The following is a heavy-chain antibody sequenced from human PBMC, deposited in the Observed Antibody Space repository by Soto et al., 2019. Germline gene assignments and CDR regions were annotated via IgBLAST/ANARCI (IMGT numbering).Heavy chain of an antibody. J-gene: IGHJ6*03. V-gene: IGHV3-9*01. Sequence: EVQLVESGGGLVQPGRSLRLSCAASGFTFDDYAMHWVRQAPGKGLEWVSGISWNSGSIGYADSVKGRFTISRDNAKNSLYLQMNSLRAEDTALYYCAKGPDYLSVYYMDVWGKGTTVTVSS. CDR3: AKGPDYLSVYYMDV. CDR2: ISWNSGSI. CDR1: GFTFDDYA. D-gene: IGHD4-17*01.